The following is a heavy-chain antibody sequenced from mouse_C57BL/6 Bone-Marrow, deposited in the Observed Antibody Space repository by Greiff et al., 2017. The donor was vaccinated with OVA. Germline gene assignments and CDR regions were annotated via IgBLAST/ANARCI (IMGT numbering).Heavy chain of an antibody. CDR2: IHPNSGST. V-gene: IGHV1-64*01. CDR1: GYTFTSYW. CDR3: AHYYDSSLCFAY. Sequence: QVQLQQPGAELVKPGASVKLSCKASGYTFTSYWMHWVKQRPGQGLEWIGMIHPNSGSTNYNEKFKSKATLTVDKSSSTAYMQLSSLTSEDSAVYYCAHYYDSSLCFAYWGQGTTLTVSS. J-gene: IGHJ2*01. D-gene: IGHD6-1*01.